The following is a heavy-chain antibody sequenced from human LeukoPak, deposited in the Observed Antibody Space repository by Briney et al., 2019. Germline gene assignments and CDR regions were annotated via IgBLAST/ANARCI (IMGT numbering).Heavy chain of an antibody. J-gene: IGHJ4*02. Sequence: ASVKVSCKPSGYTFIDHYLHWERQAPGQGLESMGWIDPDTGDTNYPQKFQGRLTMTRDTSSSTAYMELNRLRSDDTAVYYCARAGHNSDSGGYDFWGLGTLVTVSS. CDR1: GYTFIDHY. CDR3: ARAGHNSDSGGYDF. V-gene: IGHV1-2*02. CDR2: IDPDTGDT. D-gene: IGHD3-22*01.